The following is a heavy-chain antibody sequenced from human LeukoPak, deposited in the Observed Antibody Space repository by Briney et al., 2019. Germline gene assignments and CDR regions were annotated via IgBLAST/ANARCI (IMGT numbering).Heavy chain of an antibody. V-gene: IGHV3-74*01. D-gene: IGHD5-18*01. CDR2: INRDGSST. CDR3: ARGGGYSYGSFDY. CDR1: GFTFTTYD. J-gene: IGHJ4*02. Sequence: PGGSLRLSCGASGFTFTTYDMHWVRQAPGKGLVWVSRINRDGSSTSYADSVKGRFTISRDNAKNTLYLQMNSLRAEDTAVYYCARGGGYSYGSFDYWGQGTLVTVSS.